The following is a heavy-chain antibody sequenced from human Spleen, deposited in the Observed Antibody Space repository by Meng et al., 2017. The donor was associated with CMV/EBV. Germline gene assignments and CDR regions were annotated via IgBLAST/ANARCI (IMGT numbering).Heavy chain of an antibody. Sequence: YADSVKARFTISRDNSKNTLYLQMNSLGAEDTAVYYCARDSSTGIFGVLNPPPDPWGQGTLVRVSS. J-gene: IGHJ5*02. V-gene: IGHV3-30*01. D-gene: IGHD3-3*01. CDR3: ARDSSTGIFGVLNPPPDP.